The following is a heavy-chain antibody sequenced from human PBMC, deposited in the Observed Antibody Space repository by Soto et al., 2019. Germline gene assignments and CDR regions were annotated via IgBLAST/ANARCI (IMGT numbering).Heavy chain of an antibody. CDR3: VRGVLGPGDYYYGMDG. V-gene: IGHV3-13*01. CDR2: IGAAGDT. D-gene: IGHD2-8*02. Sequence: GGSLRLSCTASGFTFNNYDMHWVRQATGKGLEWLSGIGAAGDTYYPGAVNGRFTISRDNARNSLYLQMNSLSAADTAVYYCVRGVLGPGDYYYGMDGWGQGTTVTVSS. CDR1: GFTFNNYD. J-gene: IGHJ6*02.